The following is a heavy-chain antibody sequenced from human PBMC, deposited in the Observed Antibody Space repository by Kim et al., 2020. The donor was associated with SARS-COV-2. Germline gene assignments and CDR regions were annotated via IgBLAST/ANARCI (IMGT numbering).Heavy chain of an antibody. D-gene: IGHD3-10*01. J-gene: IGHJ4*02. V-gene: IGHV1-46*01. CDR1: GYTFTSYY. CDR3: ARDLQNLGITMVRGVSDY. Sequence: ASVKVSCKASGYTFTSYYMHWVRQAPGQGLEWMGIINPSGGSTSYAQKFQGRVTMTRDTSTSTVYMELSSLRSEDTAVYYCARDLQNLGITMVRGVSDYWGQGTLVTVSS. CDR2: INPSGGST.